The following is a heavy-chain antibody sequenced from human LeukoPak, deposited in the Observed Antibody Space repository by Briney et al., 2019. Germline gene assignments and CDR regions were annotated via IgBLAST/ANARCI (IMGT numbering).Heavy chain of an antibody. CDR3: ARQYDSYFYYYLDL. Sequence: PSETLSLTCTVSGGSISSSSYYWGWIRQPPVKGLEWIGSLYHPDSTYYNPSLKSRVTMSVDTSRNQFSLKLSFVTAADTAVYYCARQYDSYFYYYLDLWGTGTTVTVSS. CDR2: LYHPDST. D-gene: IGHD3-10*01. J-gene: IGHJ6*04. V-gene: IGHV4-39*01. CDR1: GGSISSSSYY.